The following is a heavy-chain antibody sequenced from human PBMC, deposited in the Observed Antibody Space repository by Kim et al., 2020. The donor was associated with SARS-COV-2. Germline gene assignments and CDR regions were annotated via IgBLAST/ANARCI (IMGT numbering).Heavy chain of an antibody. CDR1: GGYVISGDYY. V-gene: IGHV4-30-4*01. J-gene: IGHJ5*02. CDR2: IFYSGST. CDR3: ARSAQGNWLDP. Sequence: SETLSLTCTVSGGYVISGDYYWSWIRQPPGEGLEWIGYIFYSGSTYYNPSLKSRVTMSIDTSKNQFSLELTSVAAADTAVYYCARSAQGNWLDPWGQGT.